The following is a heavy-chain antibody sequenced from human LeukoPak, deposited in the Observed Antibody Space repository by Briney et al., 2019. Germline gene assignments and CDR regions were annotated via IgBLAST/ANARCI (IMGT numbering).Heavy chain of an antibody. Sequence: GGSLRLSCAASGFIFSNYEMNWVRQAPGKGLEWVSFISSSGLSIYYADSAKGRFTISRDNAKNSLYLQMNSLRVEDTAVYYCARVSYGGNSRFFDYWGQGTLVTVSS. J-gene: IGHJ4*02. CDR1: GFIFSNYE. CDR2: ISSSGLSI. D-gene: IGHD4-23*01. CDR3: ARVSYGGNSRFFDY. V-gene: IGHV3-48*03.